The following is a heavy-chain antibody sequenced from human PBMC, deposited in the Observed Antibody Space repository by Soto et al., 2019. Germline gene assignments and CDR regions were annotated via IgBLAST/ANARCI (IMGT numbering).Heavy chain of an antibody. CDR1: GGSISSYY. J-gene: IGHJ4*01. D-gene: IGHD6-6*01. CDR2: IYYSGST. CDR3: ARHTIHKVDSSSSEFDY. V-gene: IGHV4-59*08. Sequence: SETLSLTCTVSGGSISSYYWSWIRQPPGKGLEWIGYIYYSGSTNYNPSLKSRVTISVDTSKNQFSLKLSSVTAADTAVYYCARHTIHKVDSSSSEFDYLGHGTLVTVSS.